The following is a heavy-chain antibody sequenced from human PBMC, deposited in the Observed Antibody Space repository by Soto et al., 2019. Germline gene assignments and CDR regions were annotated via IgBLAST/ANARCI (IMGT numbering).Heavy chain of an antibody. J-gene: IGHJ4*02. CDR2: ISKSDNII. D-gene: IGHD3-22*01. V-gene: IGHV3-48*03. Sequence: GSLRLSCAASGFTFSNYDMNWVRQAPGKGLEWVSYISKSDNIIYYADSVKGRFTISRDNAKNSLYLQMNSLRVEDTAVYFCARDSSYDSTGYYDYWGQGTLVTVSS. CDR1: GFTFSNYD. CDR3: ARDSSYDSTGYYDY.